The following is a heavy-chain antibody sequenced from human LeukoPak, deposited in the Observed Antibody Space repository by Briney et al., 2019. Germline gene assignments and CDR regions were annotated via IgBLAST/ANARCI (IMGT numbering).Heavy chain of an antibody. CDR2: MSYDGRNK. D-gene: IGHD2-21*02. CDR3: ARDGDTAIRGVNFDY. V-gene: IGHV3-30*04. Sequence: GRSLRLSCAASGFLFSSHALHWVRQAPGKGLEWVAVMSYDGRNKYYADSVTGRLTISRDNSKSTLYLQMNSLLIEDTAVYFCARDGDTAIRGVNFDYWGPGTLVTVSS. J-gene: IGHJ4*02. CDR1: GFLFSSHA.